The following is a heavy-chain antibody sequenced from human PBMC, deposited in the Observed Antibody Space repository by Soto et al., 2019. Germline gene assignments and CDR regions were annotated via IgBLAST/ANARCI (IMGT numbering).Heavy chain of an antibody. J-gene: IGHJ6*02. V-gene: IGHV1-2*04. D-gene: IGHD1-26*01. CDR1: GYTFTGYY. CDR2: INPTSGGT. CDR3: ARGWDYYGMDV. Sequence: GASVKVSCKASGYTFTGYYMHWARQAPGQGLAWMGWINPTSGGTNYAQKFQGWVTMTRDTSISTAYMELSRLRSDDTAVYYCARGWDYYGMDVWGQGTTVTVSS.